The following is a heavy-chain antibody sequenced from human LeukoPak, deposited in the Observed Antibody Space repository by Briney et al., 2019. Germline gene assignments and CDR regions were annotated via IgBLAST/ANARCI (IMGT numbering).Heavy chain of an antibody. Sequence: SETLSLTCAVYGGSLNNYYWSWIRQPPGKGLEWIGEVNRSGSTNHNPSLKSRVTISMQTSKNQFSLKLSSVTAADTAVYYCARPEACGSGSSPWGQGTLVTVSS. V-gene: IGHV4-34*01. J-gene: IGHJ5*02. CDR2: VNRSGST. CDR3: ARPEACGSGSSP. CDR1: GGSLNNYY. D-gene: IGHD3-10*01.